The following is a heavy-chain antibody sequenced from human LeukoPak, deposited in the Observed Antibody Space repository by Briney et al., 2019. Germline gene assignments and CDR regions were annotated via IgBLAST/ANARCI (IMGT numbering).Heavy chain of an antibody. CDR1: GGSINSGSYS. CDR3: ARADRSGYFGNVVAFDI. V-gene: IGHV4-61*02. CDR2: IHISGST. Sequence: SGTLSLTCTVPGGSINSGSYSWTWIRQPAGKGLEWIGRIHISGSTDYTPPLKSRVTISVDTSKNQFSLKLSSVTAADTAVYYCARADRSGYFGNVVAFDIWGQGTMVTVSS. D-gene: IGHD3-22*01. J-gene: IGHJ3*02.